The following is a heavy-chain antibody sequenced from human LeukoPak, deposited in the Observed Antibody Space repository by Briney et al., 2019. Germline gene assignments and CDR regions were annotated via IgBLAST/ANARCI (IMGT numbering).Heavy chain of an antibody. D-gene: IGHD5-24*01. CDR1: GGSISSGDFY. J-gene: IGHJ6*02. Sequence: PSQTLSLTCTVSGGSISSGDFYWSWIRQPPGKGLEWIGYIFYSGSTNYNPSLKSRVTISVDTSKNQFSLKLTSVTAADTAVYYCAKGDAYNPSSFYGVDVWGQGTTVTVSS. V-gene: IGHV4-61*08. CDR2: IFYSGST. CDR3: AKGDAYNPSSFYGVDV.